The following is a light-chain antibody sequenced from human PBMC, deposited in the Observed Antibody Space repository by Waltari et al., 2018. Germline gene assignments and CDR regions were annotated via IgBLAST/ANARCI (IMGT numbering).Light chain of an antibody. CDR1: NNNVGSYA. CDR2: GD. V-gene: IGLV1-36*01. CDR3: STWDYSLRAWV. Sequence: QSALTQEASVSGTVGQKVTLSGIGNNNNVGSYAVGWYQQISHGAPKTVMLGDFPPSGIPARFSGSKSGTSAALTISGLQPEDEAVYYCSTWDYSLRAWVFGGGTILTVL. J-gene: IGLJ3*02.